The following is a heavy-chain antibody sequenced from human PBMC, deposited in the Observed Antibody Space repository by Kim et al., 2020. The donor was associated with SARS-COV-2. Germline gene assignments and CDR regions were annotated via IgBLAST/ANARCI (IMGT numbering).Heavy chain of an antibody. CDR3: TSVPGHGLLEY. D-gene: IGHD1-26*01. CDR2: IRSKANSYAT. Sequence: GGSLRPPGAAAGLTFSGSAMHWGRQASGKGLEWVGRIRSKANSYATTYTASVKGRFTISRDDSKSTAYLQMNSLKTEDTAVYYCTSVPGHGLLEY. V-gene: IGHV3-73*01. CDR1: GLTFSGSA. J-gene: IGHJ1*01.